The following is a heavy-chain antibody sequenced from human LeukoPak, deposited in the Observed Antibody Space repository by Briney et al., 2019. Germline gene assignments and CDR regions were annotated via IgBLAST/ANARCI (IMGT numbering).Heavy chain of an antibody. V-gene: IGHV3-7*01. CDR3: ARAPAFGTVDY. D-gene: IGHD3-16*01. CDR1: GFTFSSHW. J-gene: IGHJ4*02. CDR2: IKPDGSEK. Sequence: GGSLRLSCAASGFTFSSHWMSWVRQAPGKGLEWVANIKPDGSEKYPVDSVKGRFTVTRDNARNTLYLQMSRLRDDDSAVYYCARAPAFGTVDYWGQGALVTVSS.